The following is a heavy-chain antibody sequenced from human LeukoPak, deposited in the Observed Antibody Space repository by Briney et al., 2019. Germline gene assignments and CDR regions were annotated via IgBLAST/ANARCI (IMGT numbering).Heavy chain of an antibody. V-gene: IGHV4-34*01. D-gene: IGHD2-15*01. Sequence: SDTLSLTCAVYGGSFSGYYWSWIRQPPGKGLEWIGEINHSGSTNYNPSLKSRVTISVDSSKSQFSLKLSSVSAADTAVYYCARRPEFHIVGVVAARQYNWFDPWGQGTLVTVSS. CDR2: INHSGST. CDR1: GGSFSGYY. J-gene: IGHJ5*02. CDR3: ARRPEFHIVGVVAARQYNWFDP.